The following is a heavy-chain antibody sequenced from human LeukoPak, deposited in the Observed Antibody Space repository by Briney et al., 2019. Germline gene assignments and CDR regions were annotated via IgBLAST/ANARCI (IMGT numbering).Heavy chain of an antibody. D-gene: IGHD3-22*01. CDR2: IYYSGST. V-gene: IGHV4-31*03. CDR1: GGSISSGGYY. Sequence: SETLSLTCTVSGGSISSGGYYWSWIRQHPGKGLEWIGYIYYSGSTYYNPSLKSRVTISVDTSKNQFSLKLSSVTAADTAVYYCAISSLVVIENWGQGTLVTVSS. J-gene: IGHJ4*02. CDR3: AISSLVVIEN.